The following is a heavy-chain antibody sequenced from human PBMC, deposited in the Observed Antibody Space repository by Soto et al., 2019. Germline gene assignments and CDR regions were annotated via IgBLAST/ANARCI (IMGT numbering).Heavy chain of an antibody. Sequence: SETLSLTCTVSGGSISSSSYYWGWIRQPPGKGLEWIGSIYYSGSTYYNPSLKSRVTISVDTSKNQFSLKLSSVTAADTAVYYCARRVGYSGYVFRFDPWGQGTLVTVSS. CDR3: ARRVGYSGYVFRFDP. CDR1: GGSISSSSYY. J-gene: IGHJ5*02. CDR2: IYYSGST. V-gene: IGHV4-39*01. D-gene: IGHD5-12*01.